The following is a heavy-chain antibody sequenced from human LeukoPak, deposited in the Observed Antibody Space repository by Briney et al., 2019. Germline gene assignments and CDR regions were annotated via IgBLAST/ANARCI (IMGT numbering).Heavy chain of an antibody. D-gene: IGHD1-26*01. CDR2: IYYTGNT. CDR1: GGSISSYY. Sequence: SETLSLTCTVSGGSISSYYWSWIRQPPGRGLEWIGYIYYTGNTNYNPSLKSRVTISVDTSKNQFSLKLTSVIAADTAVYFCARGYSATYGRFDPWGQGTLVTVSS. J-gene: IGHJ5*02. V-gene: IGHV4-59*01. CDR3: ARGYSATYGRFDP.